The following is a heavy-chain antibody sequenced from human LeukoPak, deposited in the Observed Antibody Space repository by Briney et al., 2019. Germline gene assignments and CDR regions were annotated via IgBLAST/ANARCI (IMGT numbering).Heavy chain of an antibody. CDR3: ARESSGYFY. V-gene: IGHV4-59*01. J-gene: IGHJ4*02. Sequence: SETLSLTCTVSGGSISSYYWSWIRQPPGKGLEWIGYIYYSGSTKYNPSLKSRVTISVDTSKNQFSLKLTSVTAADTAVYYCARESSGYFYWGQGTLVTVSS. D-gene: IGHD3-22*01. CDR1: GGSISSYY. CDR2: IYYSGST.